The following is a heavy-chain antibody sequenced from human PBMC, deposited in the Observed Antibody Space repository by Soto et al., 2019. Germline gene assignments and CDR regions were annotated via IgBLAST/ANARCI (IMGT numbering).Heavy chain of an antibody. V-gene: IGHV4-30-4*01. CDR3: AGGKAVEFYNGMDV. D-gene: IGHD3-10*01. J-gene: IGHJ6*02. Sequence: QVQLQESGPGLVKPSQTLSLTCTVSGGSISSGDYYWNWIRQPPGKGLEWIGNIYNNGHTLHNPSLTSRLTISLDTSKNQLSLKLISVTAADTAAYYCAGGKAVEFYNGMDVWGQGTTVTVSS. CDR2: IYNNGHT. CDR1: GGSISSGDYY.